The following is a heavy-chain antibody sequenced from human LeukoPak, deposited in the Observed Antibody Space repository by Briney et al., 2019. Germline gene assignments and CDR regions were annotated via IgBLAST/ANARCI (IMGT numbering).Heavy chain of an antibody. Sequence: PSETLSLTCTVSGGSISSYNWSWIRQPPGKGLEWIGYIYYSGSTNYNPSLKSRVTISVDTSKNQFSLKLSSVTAADTAVYYCARHNPYCSGGSCYDGGDYWGQGTLVTVSS. V-gene: IGHV4-59*08. CDR3: ARHNPYCSGGSCYDGGDY. J-gene: IGHJ4*02. CDR2: IYYSGST. CDR1: GGSISSYN. D-gene: IGHD2-15*01.